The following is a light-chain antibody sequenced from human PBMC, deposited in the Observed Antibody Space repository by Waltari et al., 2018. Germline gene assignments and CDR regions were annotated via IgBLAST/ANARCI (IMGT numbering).Light chain of an antibody. J-gene: IGLJ2*01. Sequence: QSALTQPASVSGSPGQSITISCTGTSRDVGSYNLVSWYQQYPGKAPRLVIYEVINRPSSVSSRFSGSKSGSTASLTISGLQAEDEANYYCSSYAGRSTLIFGGGTKLSVL. CDR3: SSYAGRSTLI. V-gene: IGLV2-23*02. CDR2: EVI. CDR1: SRDVGSYNL.